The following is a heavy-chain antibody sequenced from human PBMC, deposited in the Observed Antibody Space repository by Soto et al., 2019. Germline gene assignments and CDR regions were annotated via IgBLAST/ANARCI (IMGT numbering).Heavy chain of an antibody. CDR1: GGTFSSYA. CDR3: AYCGGDCLGTDY. Sequence: QVQLVQSGAEVKQPGSSVKVSCTASGGTFSSYAISWVRQAPGQGLECMGGIIPSFGTEHYAQKCQGRVTITADESTSTAYMELSSLRSEDTAVYYCAYCGGDCLGTDYWGQGTLVTVSS. CDR2: IIPSFGTE. V-gene: IGHV1-69*01. J-gene: IGHJ4*02. D-gene: IGHD2-21*02.